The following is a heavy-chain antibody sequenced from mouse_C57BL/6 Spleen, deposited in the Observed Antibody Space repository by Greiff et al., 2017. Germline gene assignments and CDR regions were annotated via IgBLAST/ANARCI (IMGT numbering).Heavy chain of an antibody. CDR3: ASYSNYGGWFAY. J-gene: IGHJ3*01. Sequence: VQLQQSGAELARPGASVKMSCKASGYTFTSYTMHWVKQRPGPGLEWIGYINPSSGYTKYNQKFKDKATLTADKSSSTAYMQLSSLTSEDSAVYYCASYSNYGGWFAYWGQGTLVTVSA. D-gene: IGHD2-5*01. V-gene: IGHV1-4*01. CDR2: INPSSGYT. CDR1: GYTFTSYT.